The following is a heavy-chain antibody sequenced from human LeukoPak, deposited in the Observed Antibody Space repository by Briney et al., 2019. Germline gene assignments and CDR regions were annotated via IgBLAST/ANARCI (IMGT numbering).Heavy chain of an antibody. CDR3: ARGYCSDERCPVFPS. Sequence: SETLSLTCAVYGGSFSGYYWSWIRQPPGKGLEWIGEINHSGSTNYNPSLKSRVTMSLDTSKNQFSLKLSSVTAADTGVYYCARGYCSDERCPVFPSWGQGTLVTVSS. CDR1: GGSFSGYY. V-gene: IGHV4-34*01. J-gene: IGHJ5*02. D-gene: IGHD2-15*01. CDR2: INHSGST.